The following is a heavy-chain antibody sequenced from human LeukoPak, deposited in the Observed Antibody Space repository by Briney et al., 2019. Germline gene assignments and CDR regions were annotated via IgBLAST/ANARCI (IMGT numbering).Heavy chain of an antibody. Sequence: PSETLSLTSADHGGSFSGYYWSWSRAPPREGRERSWEINHSGSTNYNTSLKSRGTISVDTSKNQFSLKLSSVTAADTAVYYCARCGPDIVVVPAAIPEGWFDPWSQGTLVTVSS. CDR3: ARCGPDIVVVPAAIPEGWFDP. D-gene: IGHD2-2*02. J-gene: IGHJ5*02. V-gene: IGHV4-34*01. CDR1: GGSFSGYY. CDR2: INHSGST.